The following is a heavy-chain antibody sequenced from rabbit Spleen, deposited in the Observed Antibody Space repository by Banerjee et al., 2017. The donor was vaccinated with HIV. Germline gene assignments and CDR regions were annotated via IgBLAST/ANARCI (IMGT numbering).Heavy chain of an antibody. CDR3: ARDYSSGWDL. V-gene: IGHV1S7*01. Sequence: HLKESGGGLVQPGGSLKLSCKASGFTLSSYYMTWVRQAPGKGLEWIGSIDPVFGSTNYANWVNGRFTISRDNAQNTVDLQMNSLTAADTATYFCARDYSSGWDLWGQGTLVTVS. J-gene: IGHJ4*01. D-gene: IGHD4-1*01. CDR1: GFTLSSYY. CDR2: IDPVFGST.